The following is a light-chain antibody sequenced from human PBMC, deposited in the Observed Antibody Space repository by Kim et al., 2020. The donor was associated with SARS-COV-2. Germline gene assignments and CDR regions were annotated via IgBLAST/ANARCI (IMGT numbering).Light chain of an antibody. CDR2: AAS. V-gene: IGKV1-39*01. CDR3: QQNYITPFT. J-gene: IGKJ3*01. Sequence: ASVEDRVTITCRTSQSISSHLNWYHQKPGRAPKLLISAASTLQGGVPSRFSGSGSETDFTLTISSLQPEDFATYFCQQNYITPFTFGPGTKVDIK. CDR1: QSISSH.